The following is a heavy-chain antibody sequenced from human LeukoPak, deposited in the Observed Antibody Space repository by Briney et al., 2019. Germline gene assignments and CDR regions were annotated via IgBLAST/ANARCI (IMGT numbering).Heavy chain of an antibody. CDR2: IYHSGST. J-gene: IGHJ6*03. Sequence: SETLSLTCAVSGGSISSSNWWSWIRQPPGKGLEWIGEIYHSGSTNYNPSLKSRVTISVDKSKTQFSLKLSSVTAADTAVYYCARGLYSYGPRDYYYYYMDVWGKGTTVTVSS. D-gene: IGHD5-18*01. CDR1: GGSISSSNW. V-gene: IGHV4-4*02. CDR3: ARGLYSYGPRDYYYYYMDV.